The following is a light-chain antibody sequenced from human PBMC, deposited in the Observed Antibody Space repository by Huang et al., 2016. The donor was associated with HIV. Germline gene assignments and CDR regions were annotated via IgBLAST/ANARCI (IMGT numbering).Light chain of an antibody. Sequence: DIQMTQSPSTLSASVGDSVTITCRASQSISSWLAWYQQKPGKAPKLLIYKASSLESGVASRFSGSGSGTEFTLTISSLQPDDFATYYCQQYNSYSWTFGQGTKVEIK. CDR2: KAS. CDR3: QQYNSYSWT. J-gene: IGKJ1*01. CDR1: QSISSW. V-gene: IGKV1-5*03.